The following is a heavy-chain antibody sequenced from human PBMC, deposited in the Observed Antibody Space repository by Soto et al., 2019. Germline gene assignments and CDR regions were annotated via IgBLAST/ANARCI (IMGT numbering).Heavy chain of an antibody. Sequence: QVQLVESGGGVVQPGRSLRLSCAASGFTFSSYGMHWVRQAPGKGLEWVAVISYDGSNKYYADSVKGRFTISRDNSKNTLYLQMNSLRAEDTAVYYCAKDGPTDIVVVPAAIAYAFDIWGQGTMVTVSS. J-gene: IGHJ3*02. CDR2: ISYDGSNK. D-gene: IGHD2-2*01. CDR1: GFTFSSYG. CDR3: AKDGPTDIVVVPAAIAYAFDI. V-gene: IGHV3-30*18.